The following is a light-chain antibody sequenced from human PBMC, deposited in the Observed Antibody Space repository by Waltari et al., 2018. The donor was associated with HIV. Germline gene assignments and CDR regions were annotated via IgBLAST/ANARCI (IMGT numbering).Light chain of an antibody. CDR1: QSVSSY. J-gene: IGKJ4*01. Sequence: EIVLTQSPATLSLSPGAGATPSCRASQSVSSYLAWYQQKPGQAPRLLIYDASNRATGIPARFSGSGSGTDFTLTISSLEPEDFAVYFCQQRSNWPLTFGGGTKVEIK. CDR3: QQRSNWPLT. V-gene: IGKV3-11*01. CDR2: DAS.